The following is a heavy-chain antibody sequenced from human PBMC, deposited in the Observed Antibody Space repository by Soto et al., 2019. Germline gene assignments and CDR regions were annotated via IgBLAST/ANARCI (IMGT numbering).Heavy chain of an antibody. Sequence: QVQLVQSGAEVKKPGSSVKVSCKASGGTFSSYAISWVRQAPGQGLEWMGGIIPIFGTANYAQKFQGRVTITADKSTSTAYMELSSLRSEDTAVYYCASLSLKYQLLSMGYYYYYGMDVWGQGTTVTVSS. CDR1: GGTFSSYA. V-gene: IGHV1-69*06. D-gene: IGHD2-2*01. CDR3: ASLSLKYQLLSMGYYYYYGMDV. CDR2: IIPIFGTA. J-gene: IGHJ6*02.